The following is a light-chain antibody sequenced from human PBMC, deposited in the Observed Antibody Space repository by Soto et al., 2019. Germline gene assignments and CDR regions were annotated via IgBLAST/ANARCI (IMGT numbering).Light chain of an antibody. CDR3: QQFFHAPT. CDR1: QSVSIN. Sequence: EIVMTQSPATLSVSPGERATLSCRASQSVSINLAWYQQKPGQAPRLLIYGASTRATDIPARFSGSGSGTEFTLTISSLHAEDVAVYYCQQFFHAPTFGQGTKVDIK. CDR2: GAS. J-gene: IGKJ1*01. V-gene: IGKV3-15*01.